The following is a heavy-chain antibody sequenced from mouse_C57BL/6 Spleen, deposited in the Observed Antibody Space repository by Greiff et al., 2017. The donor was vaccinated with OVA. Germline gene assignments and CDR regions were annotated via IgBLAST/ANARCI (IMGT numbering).Heavy chain of an antibody. CDR1: GYTFTSYW. J-gene: IGHJ3*01. CDR2: IDPSDSYT. D-gene: IGHD2-5*01. Sequence: QVQLKQPGAELVMPGASVKLSCKASGYTFTSYWMHWVKQRPGQGLEWIGEIDPSDSYTNYNQKFKGKSTLTVDKSSSTAYMQLSSLTSEDSAVYYCARRPSAYYSNYREYWGQGTLVTVSA. V-gene: IGHV1-69*01. CDR3: ARRPSAYYSNYREY.